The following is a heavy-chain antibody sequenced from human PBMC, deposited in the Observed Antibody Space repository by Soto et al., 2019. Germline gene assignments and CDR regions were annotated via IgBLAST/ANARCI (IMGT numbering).Heavy chain of an antibody. J-gene: IGHJ4*02. CDR1: GGSISSGGYY. D-gene: IGHD6-19*01. V-gene: IGHV4-31*03. CDR3: ARYREYIAVAGTSHYFDY. Sequence: QVQLQESGPGLVKPSQTLSLTCTVSGGSISSGGYYWSWIRQHPGKGLEWIGYIYYSGSTYYNPSLKSRVTISVDPSKNQFSLKLSSVTAADTAVYYCARYREYIAVAGTSHYFDYWGQGTLVTVSS. CDR2: IYYSGST.